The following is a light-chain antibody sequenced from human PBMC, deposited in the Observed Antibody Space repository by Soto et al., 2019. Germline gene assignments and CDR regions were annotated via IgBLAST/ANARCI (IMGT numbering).Light chain of an antibody. J-gene: IGLJ1*01. CDR2: EVS. V-gene: IGLV2-8*01. Sequence: SALTQPPSASGSPGQSVTISCTGTSSDVGGYNSVSWYQHHPGKAPKLMIYEVSKRPSGVPDRFSGSKSANTASLTVSGLLAEDEADYYCSSYAGSNNYVFGTGTKLTVL. CDR3: SSYAGSNNYV. CDR1: SSDVGGYNS.